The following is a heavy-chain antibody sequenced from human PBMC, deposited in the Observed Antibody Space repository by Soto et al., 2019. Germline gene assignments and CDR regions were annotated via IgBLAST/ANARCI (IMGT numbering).Heavy chain of an antibody. CDR3: ARDLTYYDFWSGTYGMDV. V-gene: IGHV1-18*04. Sequence: WASVKVSCKASGYTFTSYGISWVRQAPGQGLEWMGWISAYNGNTNYAQKLQGRVTMTTDTSTSTAYMELRSLRSDDTAVYYCARDLTYYDFWSGTYGMDVWGQGTTVTISS. D-gene: IGHD3-3*01. CDR1: GYTFTSYG. J-gene: IGHJ6*02. CDR2: ISAYNGNT.